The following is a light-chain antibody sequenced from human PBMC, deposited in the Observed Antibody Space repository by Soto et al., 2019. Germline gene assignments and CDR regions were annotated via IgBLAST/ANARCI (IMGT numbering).Light chain of an antibody. Sequence: EMVMKQSPATLSVSPGERASLSCRASQSVSXYLAWYQQKPGQAPRLRIYXAYNRATEIPARFSASGSGTDFTLTISSLEPEDFAFEYCQQRSNWPPGSTFGQGTRLDIK. CDR3: QQRSNWPPGST. J-gene: IGKJ5*01. CDR1: QSVSXY. V-gene: IGKV3-11*01. CDR2: XAY.